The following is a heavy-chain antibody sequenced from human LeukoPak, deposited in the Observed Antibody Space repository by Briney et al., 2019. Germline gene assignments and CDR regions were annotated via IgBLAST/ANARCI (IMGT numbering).Heavy chain of an antibody. CDR3: ARDASNWSAFDS. CDR2: INPNSGVT. D-gene: IGHD1-20*01. V-gene: IGHV1-2*06. Sequence: ASVKVSCNASGYTFSGYSMHWVRQAPGQGLEWMGRINPNSGVTYYAQKFQGRVTMTSDTSITTAYMELSSLTSDDTATYYCARDASNWSAFDSWGQGTLVIVSS. CDR1: GYTFSGYS. J-gene: IGHJ5*01.